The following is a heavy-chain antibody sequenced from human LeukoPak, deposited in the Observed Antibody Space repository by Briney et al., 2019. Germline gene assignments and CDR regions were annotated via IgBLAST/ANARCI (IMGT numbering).Heavy chain of an antibody. CDR3: ARLSSGWYDYFDY. V-gene: IGHV4-61*01. CDR2: IYYSGST. J-gene: IGHJ4*02. Sequence: SETLSLTCTVSGGSINNESYYWSWIRQPPGKGLEWIGYIYYSGSTNYNPSLKSRVTISVDTSKNQFSLKLSSVTVADTAVYYCARLSSGWYDYFDYWGQGTLVTVSS. D-gene: IGHD6-19*01. CDR1: GGSINNESYY.